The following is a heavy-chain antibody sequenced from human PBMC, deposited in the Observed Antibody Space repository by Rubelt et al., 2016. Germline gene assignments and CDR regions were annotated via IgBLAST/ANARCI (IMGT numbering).Heavy chain of an antibody. Sequence: EVQLVESGGGLVQPGGSLRLSCAASGFTVSSNYMSWVRQAPGKGLEWVSVIYSGGSTYYADSVKGRVTISRDNSKSTLYLQMNSLRAEDTAVYYCARAGVTTADAFDIWGQGTMVTVSS. V-gene: IGHV3-66*02. CDR3: ARAGVTTADAFDI. CDR2: IYSGGST. D-gene: IGHD4-11*01. CDR1: GFTVSSNY. J-gene: IGHJ3*02.